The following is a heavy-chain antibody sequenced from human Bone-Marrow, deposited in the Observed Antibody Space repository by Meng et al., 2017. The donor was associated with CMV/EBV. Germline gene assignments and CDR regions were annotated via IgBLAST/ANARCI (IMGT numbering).Heavy chain of an antibody. D-gene: IGHD6-13*01. CDR1: GGSFSGYY. CDR3: ARRRGAAAAQGSNWFDP. CDR2: INHSGST. J-gene: IGHJ5*02. Sequence: SQTLSLTCAVYGGSFSGYYWSWIRQPPGKGLEWIGEINHSGSTNYNPSLKSRVTISVDTSKNQFSLKLSSVTAADTAVYYCARRRGAAAAQGSNWFDPWAQGTLVTVSS. V-gene: IGHV4-34*01.